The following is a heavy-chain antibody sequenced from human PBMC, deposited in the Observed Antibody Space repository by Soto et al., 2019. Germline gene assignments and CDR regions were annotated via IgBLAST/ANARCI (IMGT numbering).Heavy chain of an antibody. V-gene: IGHV1-8*02. CDR2: IIPIFGNT. CDR3: ARTLYGDNVDY. J-gene: IGHJ4*02. D-gene: IGHD4-17*01. Sequence: ASVKVSCKASGGTFSSYAISWVRQAPGQGLEWMGGIIPIFGNTGYAQKFQGRVTMTRNTSIGTAYMELSSLRSEDTAVYYCARTLYGDNVDYWGQGTLVTVSS. CDR1: GGTFSSYA.